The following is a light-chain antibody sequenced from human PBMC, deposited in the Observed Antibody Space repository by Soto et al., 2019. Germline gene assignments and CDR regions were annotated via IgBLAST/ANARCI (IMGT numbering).Light chain of an antibody. V-gene: IGKV1-27*01. CDR3: QQSYSTRTWT. J-gene: IGKJ1*01. CDR2: ATS. Sequence: DIQRTESASSLSASVGNSVTITCKASQDISDYLAWYQQKPGKAPKLLIYATSALQSGVPSRFSGSRSGTDFTLTISSLQPEDVATYYCQQSYSTRTWTFGQGTKVDIK. CDR1: QDISDY.